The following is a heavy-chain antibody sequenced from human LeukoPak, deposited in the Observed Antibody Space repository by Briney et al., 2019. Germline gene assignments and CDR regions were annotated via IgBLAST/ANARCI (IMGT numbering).Heavy chain of an antibody. CDR3: ARRPYYGSGSYLYYYYGMDV. Sequence: ASVKVSCKASGYTFITYSMHWVRQAPGQGLEWMGWMNPNSGNTGYAQKFQGRVTMTRNTSISTAYMELSSLRPEDTAVYYCARRPYYGSGSYLYYYYGMDVWGQGTTVTVSS. CDR1: GYTFITYS. V-gene: IGHV1-8*02. CDR2: MNPNSGNT. J-gene: IGHJ6*02. D-gene: IGHD3-10*01.